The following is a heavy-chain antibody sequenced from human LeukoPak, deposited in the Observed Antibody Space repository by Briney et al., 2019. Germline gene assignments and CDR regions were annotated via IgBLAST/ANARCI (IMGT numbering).Heavy chain of an antibody. J-gene: IGHJ3*02. D-gene: IGHD5-24*01. CDR2: IIPILGSA. Sequence: SVKVSCKASGGAFNTNLVSWVRQAPGQGLEWMGGIIPILGSANYAQKFQGRVTITADGSTSTAYMELSSLRSEDTAVYYCARDFTQTVEMATIDAFDIWGQGTMVTVSS. CDR1: GGAFNTNL. V-gene: IGHV1-69*01. CDR3: ARDFTQTVEMATIDAFDI.